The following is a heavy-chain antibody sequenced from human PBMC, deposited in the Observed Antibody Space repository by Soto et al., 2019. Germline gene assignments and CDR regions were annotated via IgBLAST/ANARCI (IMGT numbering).Heavy chain of an antibody. CDR2: IIPIFGTA. CDR3: ARDTRTKENSNYYYGMDV. J-gene: IGHJ6*02. V-gene: IGHV1-69*01. Sequence: QVQLVQSGVAVKKRGSSVKVSCQASGGTFSSYAISWVRQAPGQGLEWMGGIIPIFGTANYAQKFQGRVTITADESTSKAYMELSSLRSEDTAVYYCARDTRTKENSNYYYGMDVWGQGTTVTVSS. CDR1: GGTFSSYA. D-gene: IGHD1-7*01.